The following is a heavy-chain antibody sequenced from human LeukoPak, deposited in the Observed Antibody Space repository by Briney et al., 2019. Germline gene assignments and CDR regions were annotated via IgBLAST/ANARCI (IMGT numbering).Heavy chain of an antibody. CDR1: GGSISSGSYY. D-gene: IGHD6-19*01. CDR2: IYTSGST. J-gene: IGHJ5*02. Sequence: PSQTLSLTCTVSGGSISSGSYYWSWIRQPAGKGLEWIGRIYTSGSTNYNPSLKSRVTISVDTSKNQFSLKLSSVTAADTAAYYCARVGSSGWYEGANWFDPWGQGTLVTVSS. CDR3: ARVGSSGWYEGANWFDP. V-gene: IGHV4-61*02.